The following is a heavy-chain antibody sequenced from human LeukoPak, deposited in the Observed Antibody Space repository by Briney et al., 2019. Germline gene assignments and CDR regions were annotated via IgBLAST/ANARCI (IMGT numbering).Heavy chain of an antibody. Sequence: SETLSLTCTVSGGSISSYYWSWIRQPPGKGLEWIGYIYYSGSTNYNPSLKSRVTISVDTSKNQFSLKLSSVTGAETAVDYCARVRYYYDSSGYYFYYFDYWGQGTLVTVSS. D-gene: IGHD3-22*01. CDR3: ARVRYYYDSSGYYFYYFDY. J-gene: IGHJ4*02. CDR1: GGSISSYY. CDR2: IYYSGST. V-gene: IGHV4-59*01.